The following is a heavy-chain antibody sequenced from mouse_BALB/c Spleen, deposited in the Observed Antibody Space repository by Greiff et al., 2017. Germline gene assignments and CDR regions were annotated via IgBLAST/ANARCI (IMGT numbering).Heavy chain of an antibody. CDR3: ARHEDYYGYLHWYFDV. D-gene: IGHD2-2*01. CDR1: GFTFSSYG. V-gene: IGHV5-6*01. CDR2: ISSGGSYT. J-gene: IGHJ1*01. Sequence: EVMLVESGGDLVKPGGSLKLSCAASGFTFSSYGMSWVRQTPDKRLEWVATISSGGSYTYYPDSVKGRFTISRDNAKNTLYLQMSSLKSEDTAMYDCARHEDYYGYLHWYFDVWGAGTTVTVSS.